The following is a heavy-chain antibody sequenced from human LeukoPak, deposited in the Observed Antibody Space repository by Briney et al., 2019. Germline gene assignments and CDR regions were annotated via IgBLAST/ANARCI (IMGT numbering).Heavy chain of an antibody. CDR3: STDSYDL. D-gene: IGHD3/OR15-3a*01. CDR2: ILRKTDGGTT. CDR1: GFTFSNAW. Sequence: GGSLRLSCAASGFTFSNAWMTWVRQAPGKGLEWVGRILRKTDGGTTDYAAPVKGRFSISRDDSKNTLYLQMNSLKTEDTAVYYCSTDSYDLWGPGTLVLVSS. V-gene: IGHV3-15*01. J-gene: IGHJ4*01.